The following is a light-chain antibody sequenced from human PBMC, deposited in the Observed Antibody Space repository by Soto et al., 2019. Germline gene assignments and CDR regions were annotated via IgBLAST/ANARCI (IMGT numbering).Light chain of an antibody. Sequence: QSVLTQPPSVSGAPGQTVTISCTGSSSNLGAGYDVHWYQQLPGTAPKLFIYDNSNRTSGVPDRFSGSKSGTSASLAITGLQAEDEADYYCQSYDSRVSNSYVFGTATKLTVL. V-gene: IGLV1-40*01. CDR1: SSNLGAGYD. CDR3: QSYDSRVSNSYV. J-gene: IGLJ1*01. CDR2: DNS.